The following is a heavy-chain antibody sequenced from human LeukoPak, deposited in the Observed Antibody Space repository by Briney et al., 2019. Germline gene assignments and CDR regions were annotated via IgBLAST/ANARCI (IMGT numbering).Heavy chain of an antibody. CDR2: IIPIFGTA. CDR1: GGTFSSYA. CDR3: ARVRDYDNWFDP. J-gene: IGHJ5*02. V-gene: IGHV1-69*05. Sequence: ASVKVSCKASGGTFSSYAISWVRQAPGQGLEWMGGIIPIFGTANYAQKFQGRVTITTDESTSTAYMELSSLRSEDTAVYYCARVRDYDNWFDPWGQGTLVTVSS. D-gene: IGHD3-16*01.